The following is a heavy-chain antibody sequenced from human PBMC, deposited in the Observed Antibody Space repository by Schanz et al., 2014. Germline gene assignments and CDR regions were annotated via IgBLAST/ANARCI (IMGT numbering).Heavy chain of an antibody. V-gene: IGHV3-30*18. J-gene: IGHJ4*02. D-gene: IGHD2-2*01. CDR3: AKDSTHIDIVLVPTAIDY. CDR1: GFTFSSYG. Sequence: QVQLVESGGGLVKPGGSLRLSCAASGFTFSSYGMHWVRQAPGKGLEWVAAMSYDGSIKFYGDSVKGRFTISRDNSKNTLYLQMNTLRSESTAVYYCAKDSTHIDIVLVPTAIDYWGQGTLVTVSA. CDR2: MSYDGSIK.